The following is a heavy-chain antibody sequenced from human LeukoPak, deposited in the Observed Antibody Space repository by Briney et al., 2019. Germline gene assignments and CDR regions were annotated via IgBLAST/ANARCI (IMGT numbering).Heavy chain of an antibody. CDR1: GFTFSSYA. CDR3: ALNRGSGWYFHY. V-gene: IGHV3-30*04. CDR2: ISYDGSNK. D-gene: IGHD6-19*01. J-gene: IGHJ4*02. Sequence: GGSLRLSCAASGFTFSSYAMHWVRQAPGKGLEWVAVISYDGSNKYGDSVKGRFTISRDNSKNTLYLQMNSLRAEDTAVYYCALNRGSGWYFHYWGQGTLVTVSS.